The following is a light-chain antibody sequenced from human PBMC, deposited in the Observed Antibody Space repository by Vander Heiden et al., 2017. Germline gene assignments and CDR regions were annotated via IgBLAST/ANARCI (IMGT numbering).Light chain of an antibody. V-gene: IGKV1-8*01. J-gene: IGKJ3*01. Sequence: AIRITQSPSSLSAFTGDRVTITCRASQGISSYLAWYQQKPGKAPKLLIYAASTLQSGVPSRFSGSGSGTDFTLTISCLQSEDFATYYCQQYYSYPATFGPGTKVDIK. CDR2: AAS. CDR1: QGISSY. CDR3: QQYYSYPAT.